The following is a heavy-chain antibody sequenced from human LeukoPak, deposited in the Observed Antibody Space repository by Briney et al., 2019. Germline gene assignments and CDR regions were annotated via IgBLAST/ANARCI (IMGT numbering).Heavy chain of an antibody. CDR2: IYYSGST. D-gene: IGHD7-27*01. CDR3: ARLLTGDYYYYYMDV. CDR1: GGSISSHY. Sequence: SETLSLTCTVSGGSISSHYWSWIRQPPGKGLEWIGYIYYSGSTNYNPSLKSRVTISVDTSKNQFSLKLSSVTAADTAVYCCARLLTGDYYYYYMDVWGKGTTVTVSS. J-gene: IGHJ6*03. V-gene: IGHV4-59*11.